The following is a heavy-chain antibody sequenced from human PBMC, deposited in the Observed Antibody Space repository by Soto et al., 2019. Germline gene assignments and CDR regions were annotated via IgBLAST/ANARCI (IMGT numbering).Heavy chain of an antibody. D-gene: IGHD4-4*01. V-gene: IGHV3-23*01. J-gene: IGHJ5*02. Sequence: EVQLLQSGGGLVQPGGXLRLSCAASGFTFSSYGMSWVRQAPGRGLEWISVISGSGSRAFYADSVKGRFTISRDNSKDTLYLQMNSLRGEDTALYYCAKGPTTVTTRWFDPWGQGXLVTVAS. CDR3: AKGPTTVTTRWFDP. CDR2: ISGSGSRA. CDR1: GFTFSSYG.